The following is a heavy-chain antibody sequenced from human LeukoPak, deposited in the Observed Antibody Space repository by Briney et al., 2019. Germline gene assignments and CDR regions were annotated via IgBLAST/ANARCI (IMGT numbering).Heavy chain of an antibody. CDR3: ARGDSGYDGLDH. CDR1: GGSISSGDYY. V-gene: IGHV4-30-4*01. D-gene: IGHD5-12*01. CDR2: IYYSGST. J-gene: IGHJ4*02. Sequence: PSETLSLTCTVSGGSISSGDYYWSWIRQPPGKGLEWIGYIYYSGSTYYNPSLKSRVTISVDTSKNQFSLKLSSVTAADTAVYYCARGDSGYDGLDHWGQGTLVTVSS.